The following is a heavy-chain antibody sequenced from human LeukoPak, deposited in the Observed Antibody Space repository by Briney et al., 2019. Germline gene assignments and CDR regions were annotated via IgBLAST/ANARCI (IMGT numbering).Heavy chain of an antibody. CDR3: AKPKDNSLYCFDY. Sequence: PGGSLRLSCAASGFTFSSYAMTWVRQAPGMGLEWVSIVTSGGGGYTFYADSVKGRFTISRDNSKNTLYMQMNSLRAEDTAVYYCAKPKDNSLYCFDYWGQGTLVTVSS. D-gene: IGHD1-20*01. V-gene: IGHV3-23*01. J-gene: IGHJ4*02. CDR1: GFTFSSYA. CDR2: TSGGGGYT.